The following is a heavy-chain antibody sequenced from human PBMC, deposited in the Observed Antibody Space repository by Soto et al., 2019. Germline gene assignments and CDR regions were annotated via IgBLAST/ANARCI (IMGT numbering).Heavy chain of an antibody. CDR1: GGSISSGGYY. CDR3: SSGGDYGVHAFDI. CDR2: IYYSGST. V-gene: IGHV4-31*03. Sequence: SETLSLTCTVSGGSISSGGYYWSWIRQHPGKGLEWIGCIYYSGSTYYNPSLKSRVTISVDTSKNQFSLKLSSVTAADTAVYYCSSGGDYGVHAFDIWGQGTMVTVSS. J-gene: IGHJ3*02. D-gene: IGHD4-17*01.